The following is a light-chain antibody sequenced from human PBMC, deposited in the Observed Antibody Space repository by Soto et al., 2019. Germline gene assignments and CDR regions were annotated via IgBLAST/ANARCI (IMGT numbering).Light chain of an antibody. CDR2: DVS. J-gene: IGLJ1*01. V-gene: IGLV2-14*01. CDR1: SSDVGAYNY. Sequence: QSVLTQPASVSGSPGQSVTISCTGTSSDVGAYNYVSWYQQHPAKVPKLMIYDVSNRPSGVSDRFSGSKSGNTASLTISGLQAEDEADYSCYSYTSSSTYVFGTGTKVPVL. CDR3: YSYTSSSTYV.